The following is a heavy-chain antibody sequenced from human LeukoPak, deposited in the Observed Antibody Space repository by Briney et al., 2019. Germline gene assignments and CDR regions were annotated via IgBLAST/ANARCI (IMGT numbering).Heavy chain of an antibody. D-gene: IGHD3-22*01. CDR2: ISGSGGST. CDR1: GFTFSSYW. Sequence: HPGGSLRLSCAAYGFTFSSYWMHWVRQAPGKGLEGVSAISGSGGSTYYADSVKGRFTISRDNSKNTLYLQMNSLRAEDTAVYYCAKDPFDYDSSGYYYYFDYWGQGTLVTVSS. CDR3: AKDPFDYDSSGYYYYFDY. J-gene: IGHJ4*02. V-gene: IGHV3-23*01.